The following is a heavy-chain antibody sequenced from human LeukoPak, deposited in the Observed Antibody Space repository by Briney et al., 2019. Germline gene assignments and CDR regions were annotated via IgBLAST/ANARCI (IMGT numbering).Heavy chain of an antibody. J-gene: IGHJ4*02. CDR3: ARAEKYDFWRPPDY. V-gene: IGHV3-9*01. D-gene: IGHD3-3*01. Sequence: GGSLRLSCVASGFTFDDYAMHWVRQAPGKGLEWVAGINWNSVSAVYADSLKGRLTISRDNAKNSLFLQMNSLKTEDTAFYYCARAEKYDFWRPPDYWGQGTLVTVSS. CDR2: INWNSVSA. CDR1: GFTFDDYA.